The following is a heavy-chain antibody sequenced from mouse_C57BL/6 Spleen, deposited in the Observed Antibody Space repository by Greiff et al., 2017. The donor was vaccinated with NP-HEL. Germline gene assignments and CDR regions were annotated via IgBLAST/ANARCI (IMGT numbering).Heavy chain of an antibody. D-gene: IGHD2-2*01. CDR1: GFTFTDYY. V-gene: IGHV7-3*01. CDR3: ARSTMVTHYAMDY. J-gene: IGHJ4*01. Sequence: EVQLQESGGGLVQPGGSLSLSCAASGFTFTDYYMSWVRQPPGKALEWLGFIRNKANGYTTEYSASVKGRFTISRDNSQSILYLQMNALRAEDSATYYCARSTMVTHYAMDYWGQGTSVTVSS. CDR2: IRNKANGYTT.